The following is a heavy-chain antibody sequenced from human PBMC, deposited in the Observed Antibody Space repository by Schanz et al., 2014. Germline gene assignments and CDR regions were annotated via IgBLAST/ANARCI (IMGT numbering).Heavy chain of an antibody. CDR2: TYSGGST. CDR1: GFNFNTYA. Sequence: EVQLLESGGGLAQPGGSLRLACAASGFNFNTYAMSWVRQAPGKGLEWVSITYSGGSTYYADSVKGRFTISRDNSKNTLFLQMSSLRAEDTAVYYCARDGDFDYWGQGTLVTVSS. V-gene: IGHV3-66*01. J-gene: IGHJ4*02. CDR3: ARDGDFDY.